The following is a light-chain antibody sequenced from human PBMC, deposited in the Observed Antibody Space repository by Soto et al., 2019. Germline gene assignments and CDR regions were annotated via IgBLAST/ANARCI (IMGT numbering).Light chain of an antibody. CDR1: QSVSNAF. CDR3: QQYSSLPHT. J-gene: IGKJ2*01. Sequence: ESVLTQSPGTQSLSPGERATLSCRASQSVSNAFFAWYQQKPGQAPRLIIYGISNRATGIPDRFSGSGSGKDFTLTISRLEPEDFGVYFCQQYSSLPHTFGQGTKLEVK. CDR2: GIS. V-gene: IGKV3-20*01.